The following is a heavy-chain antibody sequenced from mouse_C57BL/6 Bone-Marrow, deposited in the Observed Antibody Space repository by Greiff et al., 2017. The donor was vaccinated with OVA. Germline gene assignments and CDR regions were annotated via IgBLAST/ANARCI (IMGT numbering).Heavy chain of an antibody. CDR3: ARDGYYVGAMDY. D-gene: IGHD2-3*01. CDR2: IYPGSGST. CDR1: GYTFTSYW. J-gene: IGHJ4*01. V-gene: IGHV1-55*01. Sequence: QVQLKQPGAELVKPGASVKMSCKASGYTFTSYWITWVKQRPGQGLEWIGDIYPGSGSTNYNEKFKSKATLTVETSSSTAYMQLSSLTSEDSAVYYCARDGYYVGAMDYWGQGTSVTVSS.